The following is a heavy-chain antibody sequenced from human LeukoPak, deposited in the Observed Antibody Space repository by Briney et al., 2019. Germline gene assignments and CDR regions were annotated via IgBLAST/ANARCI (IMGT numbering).Heavy chain of an antibody. CDR1: GFTFSSYS. Sequence: KSGGSLRLSCAASGFTFSSYSMNWVRQAPGKGLEWVSSIGSSSSYIYYADSVKGRFTISRDIAKNSLYLQMNSLRAEDTAVYYCVRESRRYQLPGLNDYYYMDVWGKGTTVTVSS. CDR2: IGSSSSYI. J-gene: IGHJ6*03. V-gene: IGHV3-21*01. D-gene: IGHD2-2*01. CDR3: VRESRRYQLPGLNDYYYMDV.